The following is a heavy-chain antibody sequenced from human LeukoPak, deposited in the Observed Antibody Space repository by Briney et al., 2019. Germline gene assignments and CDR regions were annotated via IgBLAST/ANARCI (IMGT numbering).Heavy chain of an antibody. D-gene: IGHD3-10*01. CDR3: ARDIITMVRGVIITHGFGD. V-gene: IGHV3-7*01. Sequence: GGSLRLSCAASGFTFRSYWMSWVRQAPGKGLEWVANIKQDGSDKYYVDSVKGRFTISRDNAKNSLYLQMNSLRAEDTAVYYCARDIITMVRGVIITHGFGDWGQGTLVTVSS. J-gene: IGHJ4*02. CDR2: IKQDGSDK. CDR1: GFTFRSYW.